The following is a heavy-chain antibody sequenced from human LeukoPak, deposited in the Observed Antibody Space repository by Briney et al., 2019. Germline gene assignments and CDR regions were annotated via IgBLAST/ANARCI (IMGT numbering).Heavy chain of an antibody. V-gene: IGHV4-61*02. J-gene: IGHJ4*02. CDR1: GGSGGSVSSGSYY. D-gene: IGHD2-2*01. CDR3: ARYCSSSSCYSDAFDY. CDR2: IHTGGGT. Sequence: SQTLSLTCTVSGGSGGSVSSGSYYWSWIRQPAGKGLEWIGRIHTGGGTKYNPSHKSRLTISRDTSKNQFSLKLTSVTAADTAVYYCARYCSSSSCYSDAFDYRGPGSLVTVSS.